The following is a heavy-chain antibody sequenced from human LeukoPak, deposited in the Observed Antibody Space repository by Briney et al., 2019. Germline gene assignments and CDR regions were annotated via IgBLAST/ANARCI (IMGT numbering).Heavy chain of an antibody. D-gene: IGHD3-3*01. J-gene: IGHJ3*02. Sequence: GGSLRLSCAASGFTFSSYGMHWVRQAPGKGLEWVAFIRYDGSNKYYADSVKGRFTISRDNSKNTLYLQMNSLRSDDTAVYYCARDLSMIDPRFLEAAGAFDIWGQGTMVAVSS. CDR2: IRYDGSNK. V-gene: IGHV3-30*02. CDR3: ARDLSMIDPRFLEAAGAFDI. CDR1: GFTFSSYG.